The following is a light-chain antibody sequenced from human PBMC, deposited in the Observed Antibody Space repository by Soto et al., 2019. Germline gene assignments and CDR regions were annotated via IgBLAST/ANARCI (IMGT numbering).Light chain of an antibody. CDR2: DVS. CDR1: ITDVGSSNY. CDR3: SSYTTTSTWV. Sequence: QSALTQPASVSGSARQSITISCTGTITDVGSSNYVSWYKQHPGKAPKLMIYDVSNRPSGVSNRFSGSKSGNTASLTISGLQAEDEADYYCSSYTTTSTWVFGGGTKVTVL. V-gene: IGLV2-14*01. J-gene: IGLJ2*01.